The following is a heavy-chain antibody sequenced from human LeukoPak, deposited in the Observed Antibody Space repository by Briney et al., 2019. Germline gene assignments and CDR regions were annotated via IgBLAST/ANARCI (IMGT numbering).Heavy chain of an antibody. CDR2: LSGSGSTT. J-gene: IGHJ4*02. CDR3: AKAGYTSSWPLDY. V-gene: IGHV3-23*01. Sequence: GGSLRLSCAASGFXFSSDGISWVRQAPGKGLEWVSALSGSGSTTYYADSVKGRFTNSRDNSKNTLFLEMNSLRVEDTAVYYCAKAGYTSSWPLDYWGQGTQVTVSS. CDR1: GFXFSSDG. D-gene: IGHD6-13*01.